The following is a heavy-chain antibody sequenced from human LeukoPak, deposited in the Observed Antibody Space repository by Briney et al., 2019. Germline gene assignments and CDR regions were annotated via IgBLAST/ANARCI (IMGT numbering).Heavy chain of an antibody. CDR3: ARHSGSGSYVDY. J-gene: IGHJ4*02. CDR1: GGSISSYY. Sequence: SETLSLTCTVSGGSISSYYWSWIRQPPGKGLEWIGHIYTSGSTNYNPSLKSRVTISVDTSKNQFSLKLSSVTAADTAVYYCARHSGSGSYVDYWGQGTLVTVSS. CDR2: IYTSGST. V-gene: IGHV4-4*09. D-gene: IGHD3-10*01.